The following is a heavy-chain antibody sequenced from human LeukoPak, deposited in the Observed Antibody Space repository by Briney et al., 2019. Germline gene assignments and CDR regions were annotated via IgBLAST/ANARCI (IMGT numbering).Heavy chain of an antibody. J-gene: IGHJ4*02. CDR3: ATSPGDRFLDY. CDR1: GGSISSYY. Sequence: SETLSLTCTVSGGSISSYYWNWIRQPPGKGLEWIGYIFYSGNTRYNPSLRSRVSISVDTSKNQFSLKLSSVTAADTAVYYCATSPGDRFLDYWGQGTLVTVSS. V-gene: IGHV4-59*01. D-gene: IGHD7-27*01. CDR2: IFYSGNT.